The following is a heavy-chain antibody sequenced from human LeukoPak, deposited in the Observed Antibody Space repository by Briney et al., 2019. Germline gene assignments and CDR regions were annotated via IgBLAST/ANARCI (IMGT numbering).Heavy chain of an antibody. CDR1: GFTFSSYW. CDR2: IRQDGSEK. D-gene: IGHD3-10*01. J-gene: IGHJ4*02. CDR3: AREVLWFGELLDY. V-gene: IGHV3-7*01. Sequence: GGSLRLSCAASGFTFSSYWMSWVRQAPGKGLEWVANIRQDGSEKYYVDSVKGRFTISRDNAKNSLYLQMNSLRAEDTAVYYCAREVLWFGELLDYWGQGTLVTVSS.